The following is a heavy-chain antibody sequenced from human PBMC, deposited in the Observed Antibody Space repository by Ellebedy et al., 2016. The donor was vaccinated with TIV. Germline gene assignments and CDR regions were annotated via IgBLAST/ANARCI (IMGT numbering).Heavy chain of an antibody. J-gene: IGHJ4*02. CDR2: IKEDGSEK. CDR1: GFSFSNYY. Sequence: GESLKISCAASGFSFSNYYMSWVRQAPGKGLEWVANIKEDGSEKDYVDSVKGRFTISRANAKSSLYLQMNSLRAEDTAFYDCARDSGRYGGYWGQGTLVTVSS. CDR3: ARDSGRYGGY. D-gene: IGHD1-26*01. V-gene: IGHV3-7*03.